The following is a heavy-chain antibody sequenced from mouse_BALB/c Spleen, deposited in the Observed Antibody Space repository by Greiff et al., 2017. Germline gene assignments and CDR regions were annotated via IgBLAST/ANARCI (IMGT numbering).Heavy chain of an antibody. J-gene: IGHJ4*01. Sequence: QVHVKQSGAELAKPGASVKMSCKASGYTFTSYWMHWVKQRPGQGLEWIGYINPSTGYTEYNQKFKDKATLTADKSSSTAYMQLSSLTSEDSAVYYCAREGNYYAMDYWGQGTSVTVSS. CDR3: AREGNYYAMDY. CDR1: GYTFTSYW. CDR2: INPSTGYT. V-gene: IGHV1-7*01.